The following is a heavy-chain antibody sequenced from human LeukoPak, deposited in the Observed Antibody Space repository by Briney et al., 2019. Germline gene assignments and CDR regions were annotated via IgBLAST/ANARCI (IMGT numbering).Heavy chain of an antibody. V-gene: IGHV3-9*01. Sequence: PGRSLRLSCAASGFTFDDYAMHWVRQAPGKGLEWVSGISWNSGSIGYVDSVKGRFTISRDNAKNSLYLQMNGLRAEDTAIYYCTRVGYIDEGIDYWGQGTLVTVSS. CDR3: TRVGYIDEGIDY. CDR1: GFTFDDYA. D-gene: IGHD5-24*01. J-gene: IGHJ4*02. CDR2: ISWNSGSI.